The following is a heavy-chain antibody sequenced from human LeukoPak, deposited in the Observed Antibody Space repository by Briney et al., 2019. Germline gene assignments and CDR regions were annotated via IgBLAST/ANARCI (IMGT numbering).Heavy chain of an antibody. CDR1: GFTFSSYE. CDR3: ARDAYQVAGSTLNDY. D-gene: IGHD3-16*01. V-gene: IGHV3-48*03. CDR2: ISSSGSTI. Sequence: GGSLRLSCAASGFTFSSYEMNWVRQGPGKGLEWVSYISSSGSTIYYADSVKGRFTISRDNAKNSLYLQMNSLRAEDTAAYYCARDAYQVAGSTLNDYWGQGTLVTVSS. J-gene: IGHJ4*02.